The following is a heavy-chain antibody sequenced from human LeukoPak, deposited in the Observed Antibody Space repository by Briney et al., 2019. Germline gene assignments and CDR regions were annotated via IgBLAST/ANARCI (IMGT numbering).Heavy chain of an antibody. V-gene: IGHV3-33*01. CDR2: IWYDGSNK. CDR3: ARDFLVWGDVWGYFDY. J-gene: IGHJ4*02. CDR1: GFTFSSSG. Sequence: PGRSLRLSCAASGFTFSSSGMHWVRQAPGKGLEWVAVIWYDGSNKYYADSVKGRFTISRDNSKNTLYLQMNSLRAEDTAVYYCARDFLVWGDVWGYFDYWGQGTLVTVSS. D-gene: IGHD3-16*01.